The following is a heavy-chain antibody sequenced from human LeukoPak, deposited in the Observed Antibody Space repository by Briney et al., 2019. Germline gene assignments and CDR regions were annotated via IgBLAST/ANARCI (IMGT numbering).Heavy chain of an antibody. CDR1: GTSIRNYY. J-gene: IGHJ4*02. V-gene: IGHV4-59*01. CDR3: AREKEGTAHDSTAAFHY. Sequence: SETLSLTCTVSGTSIRNYYWSWVRQSPGQGLEWLAYGHHTGSSNFSPPFRSRVTTSVDASRNQFSLRLTSMTAADTAVYYCAREKEGTAHDSTAAFHYWGQGILVIVSS. D-gene: IGHD3-22*01. CDR2: GHHTGSS.